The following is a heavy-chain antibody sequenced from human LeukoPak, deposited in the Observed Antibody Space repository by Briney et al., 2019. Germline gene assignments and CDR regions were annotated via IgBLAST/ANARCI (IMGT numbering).Heavy chain of an antibody. CDR1: GGSVSSGSYY. Sequence: SETLSLTCTVSGGSVSSGSYYWSWIRQPPGKGLGWIGYIYYSGSTNYNPSLKSRVTISVDTSKNQFSLKLSSVTAADTAVYYCARVVVGATPLRDDAFDIWGQGTMVTVSS. CDR2: IYYSGST. D-gene: IGHD1-26*01. V-gene: IGHV4-61*01. CDR3: ARVVVGATPLRDDAFDI. J-gene: IGHJ3*02.